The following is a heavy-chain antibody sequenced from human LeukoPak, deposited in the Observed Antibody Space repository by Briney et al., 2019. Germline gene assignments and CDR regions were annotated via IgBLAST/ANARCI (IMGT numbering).Heavy chain of an antibody. D-gene: IGHD3-10*01. CDR1: GGSISSYY. J-gene: IGHJ6*04. CDR3: ARETYYYGSGSYYQIFDV. CDR2: IYYSGST. Sequence: PSETLSLTCTVSGGSISSYYWSWIRQPPGKGLEWIGYIYYSGSTNYNPSLKSRVTISEDTSKNQFSLKLSSVTAADTAVYYCARETYYYGSGSYYQIFDVWGKGTTVTVSS. V-gene: IGHV4-59*01.